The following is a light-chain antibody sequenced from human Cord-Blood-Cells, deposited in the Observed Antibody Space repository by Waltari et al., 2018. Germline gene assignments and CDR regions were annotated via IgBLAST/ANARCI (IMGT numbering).Light chain of an antibody. Sequence: SYELTQPPSVSVSPGQTASITCSGDKLGDKYACWYQQTPGQSPALVIYQDSKRPSGIPGRFSGSNSGNTATLTISGTQAMDEADYYCQAWDSSRVFGGGTKLTVL. CDR1: KLGDKY. CDR2: QDS. CDR3: QAWDSSRV. J-gene: IGLJ3*02. V-gene: IGLV3-1*01.